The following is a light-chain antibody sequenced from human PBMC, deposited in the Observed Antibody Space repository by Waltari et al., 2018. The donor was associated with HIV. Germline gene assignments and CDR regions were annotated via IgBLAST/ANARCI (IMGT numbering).Light chain of an antibody. CDR3: ISYAGNNKGV. Sequence: QSALTQPPSASGSPGQSVTISCTGPSSDVGAYYSFSWFQQHPGRAPTLLIFEFNRRPPGVPDRFVGSKSGTTASLTVSGRLTEDEAYYYCISYAGNNKGVFGGGTKLTVL. J-gene: IGLJ2*01. V-gene: IGLV2-8*01. CDR1: SSDVGAYYS. CDR2: EFN.